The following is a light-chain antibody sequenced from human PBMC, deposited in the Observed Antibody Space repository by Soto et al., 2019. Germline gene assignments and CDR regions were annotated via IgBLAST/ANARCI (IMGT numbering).Light chain of an antibody. J-gene: IGKJ1*01. CDR3: QQYATSPGT. V-gene: IGKV3-20*01. CDR1: QSVRSRY. Sequence: IVMTQSPGTLSLSPGERATLSCRASQSVRSRYLAWYQQKPGRAPRLLIYGASNRATGIPDRFSGSGSGTDFTLTVSRLEPADFAVYFCQQYATSPGTFGQGTKVEIK. CDR2: GAS.